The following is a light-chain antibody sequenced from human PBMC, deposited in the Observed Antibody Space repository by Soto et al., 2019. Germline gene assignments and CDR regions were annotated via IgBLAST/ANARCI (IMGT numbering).Light chain of an antibody. CDR1: QNLSRN. CDR3: QHYDNWPHT. V-gene: IGKV3-15*01. J-gene: IGKJ2*01. CDR2: GAS. Sequence: EMVMTQSPATLSVSPGERATLSCRASQNLSRNLAWYQQQPGQAPRLLIYGASTRATGIPARFSGSGSGTDFPLTISGLQFEDFAFYYCQHYDNWPHTFGQGTKLEIK.